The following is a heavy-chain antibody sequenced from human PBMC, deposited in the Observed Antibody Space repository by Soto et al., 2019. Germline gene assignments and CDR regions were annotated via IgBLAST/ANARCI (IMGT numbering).Heavy chain of an antibody. Sequence: LSLPCTVSGGSISSGDYYWSWIRQPPGKGLEWIGYIYYRGSTYYNPSLKSRVSISVDTSKNQFFLKLSSVTAADTAVYYWARAGIQLWQRFFDYWGQGTLVTVSS. D-gene: IGHD5-18*01. CDR3: ARAGIQLWQRFFDY. CDR1: GGSISSGDYY. J-gene: IGHJ4*02. CDR2: IYYRGST. V-gene: IGHV4-30-4*01.